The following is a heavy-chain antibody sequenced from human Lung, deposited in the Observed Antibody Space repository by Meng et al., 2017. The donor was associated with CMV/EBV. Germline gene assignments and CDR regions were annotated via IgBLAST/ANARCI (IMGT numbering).Heavy chain of an antibody. Sequence: SVKVSCKASGYTFTAHYFHWVRQAPGQGLEWMGWIHPHRGDTNYAQQFQGRVTLTRDTSINTGYMELTRLASDDTAVYYCARDNNWGPDYWGQGTVVNVAS. CDR3: ARDNNWGPDY. J-gene: IGHJ4*02. CDR2: IHPHRGDT. CDR1: GYTFTAHY. V-gene: IGHV1-2*02. D-gene: IGHD7-27*01.